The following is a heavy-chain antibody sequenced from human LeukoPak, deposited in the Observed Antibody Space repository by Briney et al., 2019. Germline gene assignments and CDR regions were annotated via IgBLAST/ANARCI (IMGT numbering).Heavy chain of an antibody. J-gene: IGHJ4*02. D-gene: IGHD3-22*01. CDR1: GYTFTSYD. CDR3: ARGLGDSSGYYYYFDY. Sequence: GASVKVSCKASGYTFTSYDINWVRQAPGQGLEWMGWMNPNSGNTGYAQKFQGRVTMTRNTSISTAYMELSSLRSEDTAVYYCARGLGDSSGYYYYFDYWGQGTLVTVSS. V-gene: IGHV1-8*01. CDR2: MNPNSGNT.